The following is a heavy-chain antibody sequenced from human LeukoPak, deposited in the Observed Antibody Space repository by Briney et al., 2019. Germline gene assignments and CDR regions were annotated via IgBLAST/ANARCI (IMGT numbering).Heavy chain of an antibody. D-gene: IGHD2-2*01. CDR3: AKSGGYCSSTSCLLDFDY. CDR2: ISGSGGST. V-gene: IGHV3-23*01. J-gene: IGHJ4*02. Sequence: PGGSLRLSCAASGFTFNNYAMSWVRQAPGKGLEWVSAISGSGGSTYYADSVKGRFTISRDNSKNTLYLQMNSLRAEDTAVYYCAKSGGYCSSTSCLLDFDYWGQGTLVTVSS. CDR1: GFTFNNYA.